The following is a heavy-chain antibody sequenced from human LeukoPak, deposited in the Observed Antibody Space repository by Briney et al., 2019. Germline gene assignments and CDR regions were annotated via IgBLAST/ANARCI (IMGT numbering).Heavy chain of an antibody. Sequence: GGSLRLSCVASGFTFSSYAMHWVRQAPGKGLEWVAVISYDGSNKYYADPVKGRFTISRDNSKNTLYLQMNSLRAEDTAVYYCARDDIAVAGTPYYYYGMDVWGQGTTVTVSS. CDR2: ISYDGSNK. V-gene: IGHV3-30-3*01. CDR1: GFTFSSYA. CDR3: ARDDIAVAGTPYYYYGMDV. J-gene: IGHJ6*02. D-gene: IGHD6-19*01.